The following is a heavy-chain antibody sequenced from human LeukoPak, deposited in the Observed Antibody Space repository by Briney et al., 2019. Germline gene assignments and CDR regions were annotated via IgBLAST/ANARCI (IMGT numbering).Heavy chain of an antibody. CDR2: IRDSGSST. Sequence: GGSLRLSCAASGFTFSSYAVSWVRQAPGKGLEWVSAIRDSGSSTHYADSVKGRFTTSRDNSKNTLFLQMNSLRAEDTAVYYCARAEGSGSYYFGYWGQGTLVTVSS. CDR1: GFTFSSYA. J-gene: IGHJ4*02. CDR3: ARAEGSGSYYFGY. D-gene: IGHD3-10*01. V-gene: IGHV3-23*01.